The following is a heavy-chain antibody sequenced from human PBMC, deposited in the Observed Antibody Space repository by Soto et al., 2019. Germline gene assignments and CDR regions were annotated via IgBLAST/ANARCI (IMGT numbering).Heavy chain of an antibody. J-gene: IGHJ5*02. CDR2: INHSGST. D-gene: IGHD6-13*01. Sequence: PSETLSLTCAVYGGSSSGYYWSWIRQPPGKGLEWIGEINHSGSTNYNPSLKSRVTISVDTSKNQFSLKLSSVTAADTAVYYCARRAREEGIAAAGGDNWFDPWGQGTLVTVSS. CDR3: ARRAREEGIAAAGGDNWFDP. CDR1: GGSSSGYY. V-gene: IGHV4-34*01.